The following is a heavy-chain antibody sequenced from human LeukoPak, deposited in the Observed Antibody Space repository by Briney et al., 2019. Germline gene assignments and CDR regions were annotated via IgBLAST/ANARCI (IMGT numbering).Heavy chain of an antibody. CDR1: GGSFSGYY. Sequence: PSETLSLTCAVYGGSFSGYYWSWIRQPPGKGLEWIGEINHSGSTYYNASLKSQVSISIDTSKNRFSLKLTSVTAADTAVYSCARQTGSGLFILPGGQGTLVTVSS. CDR3: ARQTGSGLFILP. J-gene: IGHJ4*02. V-gene: IGHV4-34*01. D-gene: IGHD3/OR15-3a*01. CDR2: INHSGST.